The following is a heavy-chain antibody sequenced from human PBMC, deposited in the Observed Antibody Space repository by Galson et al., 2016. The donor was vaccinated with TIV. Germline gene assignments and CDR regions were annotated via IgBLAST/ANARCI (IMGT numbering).Heavy chain of an antibody. V-gene: IGHV1-2*02. CDR1: GYTFSDYY. Sequence: SVKVSCKASGYTFSDYYLHWVRQAPEQGLEWMGWINPKTVGTIYAQKFQGRVTLTLDTTISTVYMDVSGLTYDDTAVYYCARGYGSDPDYWGQGTLVTVSS. J-gene: IGHJ4*02. CDR2: INPKTVGT. CDR3: ARGYGSDPDY. D-gene: IGHD3-10*01.